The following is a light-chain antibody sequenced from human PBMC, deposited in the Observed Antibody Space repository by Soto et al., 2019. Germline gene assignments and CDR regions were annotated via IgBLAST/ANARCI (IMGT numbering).Light chain of an antibody. CDR3: QNYYNTPRT. J-gene: IGKJ1*01. Sequence: DIVMTQSPDSLAVSLGERATINCKSSQSVLYSSNNKNYLAWYQQRPGQPPKLLIYWASTRESGVPDRFSGSGSGTDFTLTINSLQAEDVAVYYCQNYYNTPRTFGQGTKVEIK. CDR1: QSVLYSSNNKNY. CDR2: WAS. V-gene: IGKV4-1*01.